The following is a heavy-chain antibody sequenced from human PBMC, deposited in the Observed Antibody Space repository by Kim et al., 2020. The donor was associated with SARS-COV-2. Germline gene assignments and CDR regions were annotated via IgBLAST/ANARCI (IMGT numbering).Heavy chain of an antibody. V-gene: IGHV5-51*01. CDR2: YPGAPDT. Sequence: YPGAPDTRYRPSFQGQVTISADKSISTAYLQWSSLKASDTAMYYCARIGDYWGQGTLVTVSS. J-gene: IGHJ4*02. D-gene: IGHD2-15*01. CDR3: ARIGDY.